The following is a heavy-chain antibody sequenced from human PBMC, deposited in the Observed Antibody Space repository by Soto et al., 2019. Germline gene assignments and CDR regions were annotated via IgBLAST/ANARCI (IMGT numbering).Heavy chain of an antibody. CDR2: IYYSGST. CDR1: GGSISSYY. V-gene: IGHV4-59*08. D-gene: IGHD3-22*01. Sequence: SETRSLTCTVSGGSISSYYWSWIRQPPGKGLEWIGYIYYSGSTNYNPSLKSRVTISVDTSKNQFSLKLSSVTAADTAVYYCARLNYYDSSGYYWFDPWGQGTLVTVSS. J-gene: IGHJ5*02. CDR3: ARLNYYDSSGYYWFDP.